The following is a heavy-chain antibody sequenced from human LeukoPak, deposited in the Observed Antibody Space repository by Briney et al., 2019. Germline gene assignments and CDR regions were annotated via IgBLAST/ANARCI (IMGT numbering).Heavy chain of an antibody. CDR1: GGSISSSNW. Sequence: SETLSLTCAVSGGSISSSNWWSWVRQPPGKGLEWIGEIYHSGSTNYNPSLKSRVTISVDKSKNQFSLKLSSVTAADTAVYYCAREAYYYGSGSSPDNLWGQGTLVTVSS. V-gene: IGHV4-4*02. CDR2: IYHSGST. D-gene: IGHD3-10*01. J-gene: IGHJ4*02. CDR3: AREAYYYGSGSSPDNL.